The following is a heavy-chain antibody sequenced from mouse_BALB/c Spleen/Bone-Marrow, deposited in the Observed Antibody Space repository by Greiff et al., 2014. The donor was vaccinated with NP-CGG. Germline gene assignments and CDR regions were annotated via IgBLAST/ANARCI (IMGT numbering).Heavy chain of an antibody. CDR1: GFSLTTYG. CDR2: IWSGGGT. Sequence: VQLQQSGPGLVKPSQSLSITCTVSGFSLTTYGLHWVRQSPGKGLEWLGVIWSGGGTDYNAAFISRPIITKDNSKSQVFFKMNSLQTNDTAMYYCARKGYTGYFDVWGAGTTVTVSS. D-gene: IGHD2-2*01. V-gene: IGHV2-2*02. J-gene: IGHJ1*01. CDR3: ARKGYTGYFDV.